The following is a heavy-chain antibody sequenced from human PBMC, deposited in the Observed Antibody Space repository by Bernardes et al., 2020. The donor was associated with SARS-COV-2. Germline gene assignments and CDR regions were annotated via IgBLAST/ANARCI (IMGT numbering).Heavy chain of an antibody. D-gene: IGHD3-22*01. CDR1: GFTFSSYA. CDR3: ARDHTMIVVVINFYFDY. J-gene: IGHJ4*02. V-gene: IGHV3-30-3*01. Sequence: GSLRLSCAASGFTFSSYAMHWVRQAPGKGLEWVAVISYDGSNKYYADSVKGRFTISRDNSKNTLYLQMNSLRAEDTAVYYCARDHTMIVVVINFYFDYWGQGTLVTVSS. CDR2: ISYDGSNK.